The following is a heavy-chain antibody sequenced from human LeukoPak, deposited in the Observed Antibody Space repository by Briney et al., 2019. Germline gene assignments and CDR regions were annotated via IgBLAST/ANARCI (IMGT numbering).Heavy chain of an antibody. J-gene: IGHJ4*02. CDR1: GSSISSYY. V-gene: IGHV4-4*07. CDR2: IYTSGST. CDR3: ARVRGSGSYYIDY. Sequence: SETLSLTCTVSGSSISSYYWSWIRQRAGKGLEWIGRIYTSGSTNYNPSLKSRVTMSVDTSKNQFSLKLSSVTAADTAVYYCARVRGSGSYYIDYWGQGTLVTVSS. D-gene: IGHD3-10*01.